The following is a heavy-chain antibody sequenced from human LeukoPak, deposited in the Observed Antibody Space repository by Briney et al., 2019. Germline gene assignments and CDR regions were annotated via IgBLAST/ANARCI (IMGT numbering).Heavy chain of an antibody. CDR2: IYYSGST. J-gene: IGHJ4*02. Sequence: SETLSLTCTVSGGSIGSYYWSWIRQPPGKGLEWIGYIYYSGSTNYNPSLKSRVTISVDTSKNQFSLKLSSVTAADTAVYYCARVKGYYDSSGYLFDYWGQGTLVTVSS. CDR1: GGSIGSYY. V-gene: IGHV4-59*01. D-gene: IGHD3-22*01. CDR3: ARVKGYYDSSGYLFDY.